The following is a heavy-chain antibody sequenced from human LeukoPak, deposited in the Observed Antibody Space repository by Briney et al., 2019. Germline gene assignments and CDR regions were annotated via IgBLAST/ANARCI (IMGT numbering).Heavy chain of an antibody. J-gene: IGHJ4*02. CDR3: AKEGAYGANSPIDY. CDR2: IRGSGGST. V-gene: IGHV3-23*01. D-gene: IGHD4-23*01. CDR1: GFTFRSYA. Sequence: GGSLRLSCAASGFTFRSYAMSWVRQAPGKGLEWVSAIRGSGGSTYYADSVKGRFTISRDNSKNTLYLQMNSLRDEDTAVYYCAKEGAYGANSPIDYWGQGTLVTVSS.